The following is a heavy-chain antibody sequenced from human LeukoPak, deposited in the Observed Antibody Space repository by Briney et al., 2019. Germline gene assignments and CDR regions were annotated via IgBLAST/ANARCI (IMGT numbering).Heavy chain of an antibody. J-gene: IGHJ4*02. Sequence: GGSLSLSCAASGFTFNNYGMQWFRQAPGKELEWVASIRYDGANKYYADSVKGRFTISRDNSKSTLYLQMNSLSAEDTALFYCAKDWGVFTGYANSFDYWGQGTLVSVSS. CDR2: IRYDGANK. CDR1: GFTFNNYG. D-gene: IGHD2-2*01. V-gene: IGHV3-30*02. CDR3: AKDWGVFTGYANSFDY.